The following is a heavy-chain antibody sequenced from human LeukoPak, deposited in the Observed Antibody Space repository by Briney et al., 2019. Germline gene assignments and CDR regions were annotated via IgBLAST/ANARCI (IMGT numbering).Heavy chain of an antibody. Sequence: GGSLRLSCAASGFTFSSYNMNWVRQAPGKGLEWVSSITSGGSYVYYPDSVKGRFTISRDNAKNSLYLQMNSLRAEDTAVYYCARETSYCSGGSCYYGMDVWGQGTTVTVSS. D-gene: IGHD2-15*01. CDR1: GFTFSSYN. CDR2: ITSGGSYV. CDR3: ARETSYCSGGSCYYGMDV. V-gene: IGHV3-21*01. J-gene: IGHJ6*02.